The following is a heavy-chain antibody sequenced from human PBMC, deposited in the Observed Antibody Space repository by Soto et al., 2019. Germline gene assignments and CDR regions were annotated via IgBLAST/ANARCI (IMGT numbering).Heavy chain of an antibody. V-gene: IGHV3-33*01. CDR1: GFTFSSYG. J-gene: IGHJ4*02. CDR3: ARPYCTNGVCYNGFDY. CDR2: IWYDGSNK. Sequence: HPGGSLRLSCAASGFTFSSYGMHWVRQAPGKGLEWVAVIWYDGSNKYYADSVKGRFTISRDNSKNTLYLQMNSLRAEDTAVYYCARPYCTNGVCYNGFDYWGQGTLVTVSS. D-gene: IGHD2-8*01.